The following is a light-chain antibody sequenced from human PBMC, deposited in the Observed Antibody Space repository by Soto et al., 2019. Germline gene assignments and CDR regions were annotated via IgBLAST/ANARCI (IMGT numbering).Light chain of an antibody. Sequence: DIQMTQSPSTLSASVGDRVTITCRASQSVSSWLAWYQLKPGKAPKLLISKASSLESGVPSRFSGSGSGTDFTLTISSLQPDDFATYYCEQYITYRWTFGQGTKVDIK. V-gene: IGKV1-5*03. CDR2: KAS. J-gene: IGKJ1*01. CDR1: QSVSSW. CDR3: EQYITYRWT.